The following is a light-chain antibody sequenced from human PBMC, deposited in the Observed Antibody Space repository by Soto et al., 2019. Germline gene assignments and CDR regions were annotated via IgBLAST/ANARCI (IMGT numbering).Light chain of an antibody. CDR1: SSDIGSHDR. J-gene: IGLJ2*01. V-gene: IGLV2-18*02. CDR3: SSYTSSSTVL. Sequence: QSVLTQPPSVSGSPGQSVTISCTGTSSDIGSHDRVSWYQQPPGTAPKLMIYGVSNRPSGVPDRFSGSKSGNTASLTISGLQAEDEADYYCSSYTSSSTVLFGGGTKLTVL. CDR2: GVS.